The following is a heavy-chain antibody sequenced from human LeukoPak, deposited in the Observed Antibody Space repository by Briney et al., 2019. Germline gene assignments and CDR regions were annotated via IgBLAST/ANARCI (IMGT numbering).Heavy chain of an antibody. CDR1: GYIFTSYY. D-gene: IGHD6-13*01. J-gene: IGHJ5*02. Sequence: ASVKVSCKASGYIFTSYYMHWVRQAPGQGLEWMGIINPSGGSTSYAQKFQGRVTMTRDTSTSTVYMELSSLRSEDTAVYYGARDRGEKLANNWFDPWGQGTLVTVSS. V-gene: IGHV1-46*01. CDR2: INPSGGST. CDR3: ARDRGEKLANNWFDP.